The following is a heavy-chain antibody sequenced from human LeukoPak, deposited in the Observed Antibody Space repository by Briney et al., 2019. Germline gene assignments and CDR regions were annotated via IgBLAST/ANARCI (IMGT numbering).Heavy chain of an antibody. J-gene: IGHJ4*02. CDR3: ARRSGSFQGDYNFDY. Sequence: KAGESLKISCKGSGYTFTNYWIGWVRQMPGKGLEWMGIIYPGDSDTRYSPSFQGQVTISADKSISTAYLQWSSLKASDTAMYYCARRSGSFQGDYNFDYWGQGTLVTVSS. CDR1: GYTFTNYW. CDR2: IYPGDSDT. D-gene: IGHD1-26*01. V-gene: IGHV5-51*01.